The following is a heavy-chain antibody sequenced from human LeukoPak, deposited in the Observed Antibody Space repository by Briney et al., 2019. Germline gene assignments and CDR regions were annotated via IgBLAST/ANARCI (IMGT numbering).Heavy chain of an antibody. CDR1: GYTFTSYG. CDR3: ARDPPRIAVAGYFDY. J-gene: IGHJ4*02. V-gene: IGHV1-18*01. D-gene: IGHD6-19*01. Sequence: SVKVSCKASGYTFTSYGISWVRQAPGQGLEWMGWISAYNGNTNYAQKLQGRVTTTTDTSTSTAYMELRSLRSDDTAVYYCARDPPRIAVAGYFDYWGQGTLVTVSS. CDR2: ISAYNGNT.